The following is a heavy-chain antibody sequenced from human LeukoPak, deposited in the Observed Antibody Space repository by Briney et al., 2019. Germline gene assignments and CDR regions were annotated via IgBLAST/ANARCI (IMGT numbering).Heavy chain of an antibody. Sequence: GGSLRLSCAGSGFTFSSQSMNWVRQVPGKGLEWISYISSGSSTIHYADSVKGRFTISRDNTKNSLYLQMTSLRAEDTAVYYCVIRAYSSGPGHPRDFSDIWGQGTTVIVSS. D-gene: IGHD6-19*01. CDR1: GFTFSSQS. CDR2: ISSGSSTI. V-gene: IGHV3-48*04. CDR3: VIRAYSSGPGHPRDFSDI. J-gene: IGHJ3*02.